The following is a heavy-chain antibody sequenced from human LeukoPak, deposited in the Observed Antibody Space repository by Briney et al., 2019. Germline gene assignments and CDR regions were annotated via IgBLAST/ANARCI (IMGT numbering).Heavy chain of an antibody. D-gene: IGHD5-24*01. CDR3: VRADGRDGYRGLVDY. V-gene: IGHV4-34*01. J-gene: IGHJ4*02. Sequence: KASEPLSLTCAVYGGSLSGYIWSWIRQPSGKGVEWIGEINHSGSTDYNPSLKSRVTMSVDTSRNQFSLKLNSVTAADAAVYYCVRADGRDGYRGLVDYWGQGTLVTVSA. CDR2: INHSGST. CDR1: GGSLSGYI.